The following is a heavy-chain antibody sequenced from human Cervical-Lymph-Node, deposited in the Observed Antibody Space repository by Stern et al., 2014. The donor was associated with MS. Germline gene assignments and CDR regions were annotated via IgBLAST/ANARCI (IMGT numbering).Heavy chain of an antibody. J-gene: IGHJ4*02. Sequence: VQLVESGGGLEQPGGSLRLSCAASGFTFNNYYMSWARQAPGQGLEWVSSFKGAGSTDASASVKGRFTSSRDESKNTLYLQMNSLGADDTAVYYCAKGTWLEYWGQGTLVTVSS. D-gene: IGHD3-10*01. CDR1: GFTFNNYY. V-gene: IGHV3-23*04. CDR3: AKGTWLEY. CDR2: FKGAGST.